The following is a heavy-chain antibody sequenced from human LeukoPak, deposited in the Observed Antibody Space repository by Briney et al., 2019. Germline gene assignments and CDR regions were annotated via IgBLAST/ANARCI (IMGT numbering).Heavy chain of an antibody. Sequence: SETLSLTCAVYGGSFSGFFWTWIRQPPGKGLEWIGEINHSGSTNYNPSLKSRVTISVDRSKNQFSLKLSSVTAADTAVYYCARDSMAYSSGWYVDYWGQGTLVTAFS. CDR2: INHSGST. V-gene: IGHV4-34*01. CDR3: ARDSMAYSSGWYVDY. CDR1: GGSFSGFF. D-gene: IGHD6-19*01. J-gene: IGHJ4*02.